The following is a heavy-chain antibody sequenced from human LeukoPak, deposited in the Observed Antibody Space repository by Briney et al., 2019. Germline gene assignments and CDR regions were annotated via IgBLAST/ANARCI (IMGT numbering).Heavy chain of an antibody. J-gene: IGHJ4*02. D-gene: IGHD1-26*01. CDR2: IYYSGST. V-gene: IGHV4-4*02. Sequence: PSETLSLTCAVSGGSISSRNWWTWVRQPPGQGLEWVGEIYYSGSTNYNPSLKSRVTISVDTSKNQFSLKLTSVTAADTAVYYCARGVNSGYFDYCGQGTLVTVSS. CDR3: ARGVNSGYFDY. CDR1: GGSISSRNW.